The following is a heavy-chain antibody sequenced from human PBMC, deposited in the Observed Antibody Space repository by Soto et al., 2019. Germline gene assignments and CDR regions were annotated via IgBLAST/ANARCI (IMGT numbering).Heavy chain of an antibody. V-gene: IGHV3-21*01. CDR2: ISSSSSYI. CDR3: ARVDSGGQSDYYYGMDV. J-gene: IGHJ6*02. Sequence: GGSLRLSCAASGFTFSSYSMNWVRQAPGKGLEWVSSISSSSSYIYYADSVKGRFTISRDNAKNSLYLQMNSLRAEDTAVYYCARVDSGGQSDYYYGMDVWGQGTTVTVSS. D-gene: IGHD3-16*01. CDR1: GFTFSSYS.